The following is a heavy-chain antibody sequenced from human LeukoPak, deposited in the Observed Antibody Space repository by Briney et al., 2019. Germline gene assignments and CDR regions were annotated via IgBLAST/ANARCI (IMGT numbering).Heavy chain of an antibody. Sequence: ASVKVSCKASGYSFTSYGINWVRQATGQGLEWMGWMNPNSGNTGYAQKFQGRVTMTRSTSISTAYMELSSLRSEDTAVYYCARGLRWYNSGIGYWGQGTLVTVSS. CDR2: MNPNSGNT. J-gene: IGHJ4*02. D-gene: IGHD3-10*01. CDR1: GYSFTSYG. V-gene: IGHV1-8*02. CDR3: ARGLRWYNSGIGY.